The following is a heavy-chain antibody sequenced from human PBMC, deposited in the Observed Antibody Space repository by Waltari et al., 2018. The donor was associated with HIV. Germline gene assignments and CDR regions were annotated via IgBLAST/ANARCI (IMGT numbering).Heavy chain of an antibody. Sequence: QGQLVQSGAEVKRPGASVKVSCKASGYSFYSNGFNWVRQAPGQGLEWMGVIYAATGQTYFAPKFKGRVTLTTDTSTSTAYMALRSLRSDDTAVYYCARDPQTVTHFNLWGQGTLVTVSA. V-gene: IGHV1-18*01. D-gene: IGHD4-4*01. CDR3: ARDPQTVTHFNL. CDR1: GYSFYSNG. J-gene: IGHJ4*02. CDR2: IYAATGQT.